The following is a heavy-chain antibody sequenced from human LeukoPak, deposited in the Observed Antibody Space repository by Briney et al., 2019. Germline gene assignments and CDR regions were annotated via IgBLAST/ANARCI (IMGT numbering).Heavy chain of an antibody. D-gene: IGHD6-13*01. CDR1: GFTFRSYA. CDR3: AKVLTPYSSSWLSFDY. CDR2: ISGSGGST. Sequence: GGSLRLSCAASGFTFRSYAMSWVRQAPGKGLGWVSAISGSGGSTYYADSVKGRFTISRDNSKNTLYLQMNSLRAEDTAVYYCAKVLTPYSSSWLSFDYWGQGTLVTVSS. J-gene: IGHJ4*02. V-gene: IGHV3-23*01.